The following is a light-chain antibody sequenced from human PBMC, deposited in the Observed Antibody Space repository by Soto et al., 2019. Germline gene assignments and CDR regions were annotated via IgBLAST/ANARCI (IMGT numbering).Light chain of an antibody. V-gene: IGKV1-5*03. CDR2: KAS. CDR1: QSISSW. CDR3: QQYNSYSVT. J-gene: IGKJ2*01. Sequence: DIQMTPSPSTLSASVGDRVTITCRASQSISSWLAWYQQKPGKAPKLLIYKASSLESGVPSRFSGSGSGTEITLTISSLQPDDFATYYCQQYNSYSVTFGQGTKLEIK.